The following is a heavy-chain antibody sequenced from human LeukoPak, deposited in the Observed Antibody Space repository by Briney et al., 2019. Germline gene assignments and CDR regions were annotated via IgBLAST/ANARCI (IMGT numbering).Heavy chain of an antibody. CDR3: ARDYADSRGRDFDY. Sequence: GASVKVSCKASGYTFTGYYMHWVRQAPGQGLEWMGWINPNSGGTNYAQRFQGRVTMTRDTSISTAYMELSRLRSDDTAVYYCARDYADSRGRDFDYWGQGTLVTVSS. J-gene: IGHJ4*02. V-gene: IGHV1-2*02. CDR2: INPNSGGT. D-gene: IGHD6-19*01. CDR1: GYTFTGYY.